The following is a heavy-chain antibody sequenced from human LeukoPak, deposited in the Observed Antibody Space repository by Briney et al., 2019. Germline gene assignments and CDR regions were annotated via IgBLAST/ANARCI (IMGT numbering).Heavy chain of an antibody. CDR3: AKSWLALGTPFDY. Sequence: PGGSLRLSCAASGFTFSSYAMSWVRQAPGKGLEWVSGISGSGGSTYCADSVKGRFTISRDNSKNTLYLQMNSLRAEDTAVYYCAKSWLALGTPFDYWGQGTLVTVSS. D-gene: IGHD6-19*01. CDR1: GFTFSSYA. J-gene: IGHJ4*02. V-gene: IGHV3-23*01. CDR2: ISGSGGST.